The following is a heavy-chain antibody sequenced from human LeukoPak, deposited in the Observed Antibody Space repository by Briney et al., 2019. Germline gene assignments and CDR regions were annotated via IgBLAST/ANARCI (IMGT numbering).Heavy chain of an antibody. Sequence: PGGSLRLSCAASGFTFSSYSMNWLRQAPGKGLEWVSSISSSSSYIYYADSVKGRFTISRDNAKNSLYLQMNSLRAEDTAVYYCAREVVVPAAARHYYYYYYMDVWGKGTTVTVSS. D-gene: IGHD2-2*01. CDR3: AREVVVPAAARHYYYYYYMDV. CDR1: GFTFSSYS. CDR2: ISSSSSYI. V-gene: IGHV3-21*01. J-gene: IGHJ6*03.